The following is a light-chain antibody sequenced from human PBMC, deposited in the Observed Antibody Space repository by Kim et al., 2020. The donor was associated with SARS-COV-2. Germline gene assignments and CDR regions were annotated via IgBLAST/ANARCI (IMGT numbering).Light chain of an antibody. CDR1: SGHSTYA. CDR2: LNSDGSH. Sequence: QPVLTQSPSASASLGASVKLTCTLTSGHSTYAIAWHQQQPEKGPRYLMKLNSDGSHNKGDGIPDRFSGSSSGTVRYLTISSLQSEDEADYYCQTWDSGIGVFAGGTQLTV. V-gene: IGLV4-69*01. CDR3: QTWDSGIGV. J-gene: IGLJ2*01.